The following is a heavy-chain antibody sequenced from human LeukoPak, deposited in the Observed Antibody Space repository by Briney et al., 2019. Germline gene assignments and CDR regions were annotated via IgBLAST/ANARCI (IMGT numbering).Heavy chain of an antibody. CDR3: VRDVGGSGWFDS. Sequence: SETLSLTCTVPGDSIRNYYCSWIRQPAGQGLEWIGRIYSTGTTNYNPSLKSRVTMSVDTSTKQFSLRLSSVTAADTAVYYCVRDVGGSGWFDSWGQGTLVTVSS. V-gene: IGHV4-4*07. CDR1: GDSIRNYY. J-gene: IGHJ5*01. CDR2: IYSTGTT. D-gene: IGHD1-26*01.